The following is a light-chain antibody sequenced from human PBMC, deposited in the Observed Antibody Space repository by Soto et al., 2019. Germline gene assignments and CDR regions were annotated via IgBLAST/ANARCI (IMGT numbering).Light chain of an antibody. V-gene: IGLV2-14*01. CDR3: SSFTSTNTVL. CDR1: SSDVGGYNY. J-gene: IGLJ2*01. Sequence: QSALTQPASVSGSPGQSITISCTGTSSDVGGYNYVSWYQQHPGKAPKLMIYNVSNRPSGVSNRLSGSKSGNTASLTSSGLQAEDEGHYYCSSFTSTNTVLFGGGTKVTVL. CDR2: NVS.